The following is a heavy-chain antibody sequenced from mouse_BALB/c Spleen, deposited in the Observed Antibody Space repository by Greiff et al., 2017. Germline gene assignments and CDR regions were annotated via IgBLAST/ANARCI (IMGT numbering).Heavy chain of an antibody. CDR1: GFNIKDYY. J-gene: IGHJ3*01. Sequence: EVQLQESGAELVRSGASVKLSCTASGFNIKDYYMHWVKQRPEQGLEWIGWIDPENGDTEYAPKFQGKATMTADTSSNTAYLQLSSLTSEDTAVYYCNWGNWDSFAYWGQGTLVTVSA. CDR3: NWGNWDSFAY. CDR2: IDPENGDT. D-gene: IGHD4-1*02. V-gene: IGHV14-4*02.